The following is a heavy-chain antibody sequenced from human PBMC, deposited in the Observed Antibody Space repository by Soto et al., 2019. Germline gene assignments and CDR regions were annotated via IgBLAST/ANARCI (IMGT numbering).Heavy chain of an antibody. CDR1: GLTLSSYW. CDR3: ARGGSSSRWYWIY. Sequence: EVQLLESGGGLVQPGGSLSLSCAVSGLTLSSYWMTWVRQAPGKGLEWVANINRDGSEKYYVDSVKGRFTISRDNAENSLYLQMNSLGADDTAIYYCARGGSSSRWYWIYWGQGTLVTVSS. V-gene: IGHV3-7*05. D-gene: IGHD6-13*01. J-gene: IGHJ4*02. CDR2: INRDGSEK.